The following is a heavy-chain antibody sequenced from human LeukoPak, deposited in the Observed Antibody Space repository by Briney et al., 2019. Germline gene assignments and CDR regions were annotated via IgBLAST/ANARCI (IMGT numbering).Heavy chain of an antibody. J-gene: IGHJ1*01. D-gene: IGHD6-19*01. Sequence: PSETLSLTCAVYGGSFSGYYWSWIRQPPGKGLEWIGEINHSGSTNYNPSLKSRDTISVDTSKNQFSLKLSSVTAADTAVYYCAREGPRYSSGWYRYFQHWGQGTLVTVSS. CDR3: AREGPRYSSGWYRYFQH. CDR2: INHSGST. CDR1: GGSFSGYY. V-gene: IGHV4-34*01.